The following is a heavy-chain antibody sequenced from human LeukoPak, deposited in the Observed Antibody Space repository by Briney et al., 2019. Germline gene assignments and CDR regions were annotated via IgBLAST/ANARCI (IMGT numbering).Heavy chain of an antibody. CDR1: GFSFSSYG. Sequence: PGGSLRLSCVASGFSFSSYGMHWVRQPPGKGLEWVAVIWCDGTNENYADSVKGRFTISRDNLKNTLYLQMNNLRAEDTAVFYCASHGGLWGQGTLVTVSS. V-gene: IGHV3-33*01. CDR3: ASHGGL. CDR2: IWCDGTNE. D-gene: IGHD6-25*01. J-gene: IGHJ4*02.